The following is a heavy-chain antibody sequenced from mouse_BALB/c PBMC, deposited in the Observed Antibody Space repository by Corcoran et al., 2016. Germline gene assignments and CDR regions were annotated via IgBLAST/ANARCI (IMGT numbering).Heavy chain of an antibody. CDR1: GLNLKTTY. D-gene: IGHD2-2*01. Sequence: EIQRKQSGAGLVKPGASVNFSCTASGLNLKTTYMHWVKQRAEQGLEWIGRIDPGNGNTKYDPKFQGKATKTADTSSNTAYLQLSSLTSEDTAVYYCARNGYDAAYWGQGTLVTVSA. J-gene: IGHJ3*01. CDR2: IDPGNGNT. CDR3: ARNGYDAAY. V-gene: IGHV14-3*02.